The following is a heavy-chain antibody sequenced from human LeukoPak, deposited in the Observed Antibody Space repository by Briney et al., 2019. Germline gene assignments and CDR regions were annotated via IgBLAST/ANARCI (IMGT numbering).Heavy chain of an antibody. Sequence: PSETLSLTCTVSGGSISSSSYYWGWIRQPPGKGLEWIGRMSTSGSTSYNPSLKSRVTISVDTSKNQFSLNLNSVTAADTAIYYCARHQYQLSALDYWGQGTLVTVSS. CDR1: GGSISSSSYY. CDR2: MSTSGST. D-gene: IGHD2-2*01. V-gene: IGHV4-39*01. CDR3: ARHQYQLSALDY. J-gene: IGHJ4*02.